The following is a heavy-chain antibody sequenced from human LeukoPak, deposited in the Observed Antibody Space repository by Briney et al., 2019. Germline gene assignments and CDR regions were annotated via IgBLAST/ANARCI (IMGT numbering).Heavy chain of an antibody. CDR3: AAHSSGYYYYFDY. D-gene: IGHD3-22*01. CDR1: GYTFTGYY. V-gene: IGHV1-18*04. Sequence: GASVKVSCKPSGYTFTGYYIQWVRQAPGQGLEWMGWISAYNGNTNYAQKLQGRVTMTTDTSTSTAYMELRSLRSDDTAVYYCAAHSSGYYYYFDYWGQGTLVTVSS. J-gene: IGHJ4*02. CDR2: ISAYNGNT.